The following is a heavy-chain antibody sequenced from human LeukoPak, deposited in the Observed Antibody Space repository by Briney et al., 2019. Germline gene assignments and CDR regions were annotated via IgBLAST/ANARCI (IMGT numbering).Heavy chain of an antibody. J-gene: IGHJ4*02. V-gene: IGHV4-59*01. D-gene: IGHD3-22*01. CDR3: ARELTSRSGYYYYFGY. Sequence: SETLSLTCTVSGGSISSYYWSWIRQPPGKGLEWIGYIYYSGSTNYNPSLKSRVTISVDTSKNQFSLKLSSVTAADTAVYYCARELTSRSGYYYYFGYWGRGTLVTVSS. CDR2: IYYSGST. CDR1: GGSISSYY.